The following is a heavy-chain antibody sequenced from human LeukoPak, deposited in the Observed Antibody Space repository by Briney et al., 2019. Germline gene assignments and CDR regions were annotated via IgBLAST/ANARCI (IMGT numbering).Heavy chain of an antibody. D-gene: IGHD3-22*01. CDR2: IKEDGSEK. Sequence: GVLRLSCAASGFTFSTYWMSWVRRAAGKGLEWVANIKEDGSEKYYGDSVKGRFTISRDNAKNSLYLQMNSLRAEDTAVYYCARDSSGYQWGQGTLVTVSS. V-gene: IGHV3-7*01. J-gene: IGHJ4*02. CDR3: ARDSSGYQ. CDR1: GFTFSTYW.